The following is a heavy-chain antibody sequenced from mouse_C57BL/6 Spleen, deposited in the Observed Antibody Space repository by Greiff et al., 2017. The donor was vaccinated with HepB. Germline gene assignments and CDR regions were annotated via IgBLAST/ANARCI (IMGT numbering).Heavy chain of an antibody. D-gene: IGHD1-1*01. CDR2: IDPENGDT. Sequence: EVQLQQSGAELVRPGASVKLSCTASGFNIKDDYMHWVKQRPEQGLEWIGWIDPENGDTEYASKFQGKATITADTSSNTAYLQLSSLTSEDTAVYYCTTKDGSPCFAYWGQGTLVTVSA. V-gene: IGHV14-4*01. J-gene: IGHJ3*01. CDR3: TTKDGSPCFAY. CDR1: GFNIKDDY.